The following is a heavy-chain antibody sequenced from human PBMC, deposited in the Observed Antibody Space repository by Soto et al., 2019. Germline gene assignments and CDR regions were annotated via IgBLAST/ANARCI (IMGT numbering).Heavy chain of an antibody. CDR2: IYYSGST. CDR3: ARGEQYNYYYMDV. CDR1: GVSISSGGYY. V-gene: IGHV4-31*03. D-gene: IGHD4-4*01. Sequence: SETLSLTCTVSGVSISSGGYYWSWIRQHPGKGLEWIGYIYYSGSTYYNPSLKSRVTISVDTSKNQFSLKLSSVTAADTAVYYCARGEQYNYYYMDVWGKGTPVTVS. J-gene: IGHJ6*03.